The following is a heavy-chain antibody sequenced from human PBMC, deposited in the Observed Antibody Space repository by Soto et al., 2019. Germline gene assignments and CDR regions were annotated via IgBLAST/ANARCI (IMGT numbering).Heavy chain of an antibody. CDR1: GGSISSSNW. CDR3: ARGYCSSTICYIWDNWFDP. V-gene: IGHV4-4*02. Sequence: PSETLSLTCAVSGGSISSSNWWSWVRQPPGKGLEWIGEINHSGSTNYNPSLKSRVTISVDTSKNQFSPKLSSVTAADTAVYYCARGYCSSTICYIWDNWFDPWGQGTLVTVSS. J-gene: IGHJ5*02. D-gene: IGHD2-2*02. CDR2: INHSGST.